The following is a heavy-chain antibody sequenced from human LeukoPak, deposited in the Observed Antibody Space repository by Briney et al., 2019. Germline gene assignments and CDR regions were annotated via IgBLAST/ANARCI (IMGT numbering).Heavy chain of an antibody. CDR2: ISWNSGSI. Sequence: GGSLRLSCAASGFTFDDYAMHWVRQAPGKGLEWVSGISWNSGSIGYADSVKGRFTISRDNAKNSLYLQMNSLRAEDTALYYCAKGSYSSSSGGSDIWGQGTMVTVSS. V-gene: IGHV3-9*01. D-gene: IGHD6-13*01. J-gene: IGHJ3*02. CDR3: AKGSYSSSSGGSDI. CDR1: GFTFDDYA.